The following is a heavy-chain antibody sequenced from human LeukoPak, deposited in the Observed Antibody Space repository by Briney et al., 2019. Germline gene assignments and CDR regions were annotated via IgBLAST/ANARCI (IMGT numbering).Heavy chain of an antibody. CDR2: INHSGST. Sequence: PSETLSLTCAVYGESFSGDYWTWIRQPPGKGLEWIGEINHSGSTNYNPSLKSRVIISVDTSKNQFSLRLNSVTAADTAVYYCASGPPSYYGSGSYYFDYWGQGTLVTVSS. V-gene: IGHV4-34*01. J-gene: IGHJ4*02. D-gene: IGHD3-10*01. CDR1: GESFSGDY. CDR3: ASGPPSYYGSGSYYFDY.